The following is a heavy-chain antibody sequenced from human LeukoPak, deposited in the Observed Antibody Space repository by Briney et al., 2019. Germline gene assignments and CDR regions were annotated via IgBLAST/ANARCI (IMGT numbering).Heavy chain of an antibody. V-gene: IGHV1-46*01. CDR1: GYTLTDSY. CDR2: INPSGGST. Sequence: ASVKVSCKASGYTLTDSYMHWVRQAPGQGLEWMGIINPSGGSTSYAQKFQGRVTMTRDMSTSTVYMELSSLRSEDTAVYYCARVFSYQTRYFDYWGQGTLVTVSS. D-gene: IGHD2-21*01. J-gene: IGHJ4*02. CDR3: ARVFSYQTRYFDY.